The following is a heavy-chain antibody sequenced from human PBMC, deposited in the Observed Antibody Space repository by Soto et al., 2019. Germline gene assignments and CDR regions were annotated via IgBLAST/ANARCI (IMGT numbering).Heavy chain of an antibody. J-gene: IGHJ4*02. CDR1: GFTFSDYS. CDR3: ARDPPYSSSWSYFDY. D-gene: IGHD6-13*01. V-gene: IGHV3-21*01. CDR2: ITSTGSYI. Sequence: EVQLVESGGGLVKPGGSLRVSCAASGFTFSDYSMNWVRQARGKGLECLSSITSTGSYIYYADSVKGRFTISRDNAGSSLFLQMNSLRAEDTAMYYCARDPPYSSSWSYFDYWGQGTLVTVSS.